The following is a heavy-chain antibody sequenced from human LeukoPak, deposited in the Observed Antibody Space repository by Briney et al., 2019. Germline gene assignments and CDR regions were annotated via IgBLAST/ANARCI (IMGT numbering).Heavy chain of an antibody. CDR3: ARVGIAVAGTFDY. D-gene: IGHD6-19*01. V-gene: IGHV4-39*07. Sequence: SETLSLTCTASGGSISSSSYYWGWIRQPPGKGLEWIGSIYYSGSTYYNPSLKSRVTISVDTSKNQFSLKLSSVTAADTAVYYCARVGIAVAGTFDYWGQGTLVTVSS. CDR2: IYYSGST. CDR1: GGSISSSSYY. J-gene: IGHJ4*02.